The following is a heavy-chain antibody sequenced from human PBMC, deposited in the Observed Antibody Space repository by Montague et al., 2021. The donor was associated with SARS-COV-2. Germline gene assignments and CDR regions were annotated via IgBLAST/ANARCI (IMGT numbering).Heavy chain of an antibody. D-gene: IGHD7-27*01. V-gene: IGHV3-23*01. CDR1: GFTFSSYP. Sequence: SLRLSCAASGFTFSSYPMSWVRQAPGKGLEWVSTITATGGDTHYXDSLKGRFTISRDTSKNTLYLQMSGLRAEDTAAYYCAKTQLPGFKFDYWGQGSQVTVSS. CDR3: AKTQLPGFKFDY. J-gene: IGHJ4*02. CDR2: ITATGGDT.